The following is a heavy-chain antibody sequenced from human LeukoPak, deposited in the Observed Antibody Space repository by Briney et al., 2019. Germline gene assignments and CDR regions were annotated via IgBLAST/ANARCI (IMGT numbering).Heavy chain of an antibody. CDR1: GGTFSSYG. Sequence: GSSVKVSCKASGGTFSSYGISWVRQAPGQGLEWMGWISAYNGNTNYAQKLQGRVTMTTDTSTSTAYMELRSLRSDDTAVYYCARDYGHRIAVAGIGHSDYWGQGTLVTVSS. CDR3: ARDYGHRIAVAGIGHSDY. D-gene: IGHD6-19*01. J-gene: IGHJ4*02. CDR2: ISAYNGNT. V-gene: IGHV1-18*01.